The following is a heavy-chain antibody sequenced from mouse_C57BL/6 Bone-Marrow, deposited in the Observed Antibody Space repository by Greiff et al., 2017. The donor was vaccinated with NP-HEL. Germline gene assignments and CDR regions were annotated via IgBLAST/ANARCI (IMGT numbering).Heavy chain of an antibody. D-gene: IGHD1-1*01. J-gene: IGHJ1*03. CDR2: IDPENGDT. CDR1: GFNIKDDY. V-gene: IGHV14-4*01. Sequence: EVHLVESGAELVRPGASVKLSCTASGFNIKDDYMHWVKQRPEQGLEWIGWIDPENGDTEYASKFQGKATITADTSSNTAYLQLSRLTSEDTAVYYCTTSYYGSRGYWYFDVWGTGTTVTVSS. CDR3: TTSYYGSRGYWYFDV.